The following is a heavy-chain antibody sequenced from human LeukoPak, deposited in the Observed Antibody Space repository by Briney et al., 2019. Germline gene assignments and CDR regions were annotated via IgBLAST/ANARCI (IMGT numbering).Heavy chain of an antibody. D-gene: IGHD2-15*01. CDR3: AKESRLGGTKRYCSGGSCYSPFDY. CDR2: ISYDGSNK. V-gene: IGHV3-30*18. J-gene: IGHJ4*02. Sequence: PGGSLRLSCAASGFTFSSYGMHWVRQAPGKGLEWVAVISYDGSNKYYADSVKGRFTISRDNSKDTLYLQMNSLRAEDTAVYYCAKESRLGGTKRYCSGGSCYSPFDYWGQGTLVTVSS. CDR1: GFTFSSYG.